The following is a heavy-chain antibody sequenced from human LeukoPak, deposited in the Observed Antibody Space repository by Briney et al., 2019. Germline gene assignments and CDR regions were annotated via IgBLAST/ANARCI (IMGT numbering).Heavy chain of an antibody. Sequence: GESLRLSCAASGFAFNTYSMNWVRQAPGKGLEWVSFIFSSSTYIYYTDSVKGRFTISRDNARNSLYLQMDNLRAEDTAVYYCARGWEGYFDYWGQGTLVTVSS. D-gene: IGHD1-26*01. CDR3: ARGWEGYFDY. CDR1: GFAFNTYS. CDR2: IFSSSTYI. V-gene: IGHV3-21*01. J-gene: IGHJ4*02.